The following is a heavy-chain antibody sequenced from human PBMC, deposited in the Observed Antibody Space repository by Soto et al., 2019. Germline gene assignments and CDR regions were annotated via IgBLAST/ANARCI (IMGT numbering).Heavy chain of an antibody. CDR3: ATVRYSGKIRGYFDY. D-gene: IGHD3-10*01. V-gene: IGHV3-30*03. CDR2: ISYDGSNK. J-gene: IGHJ4*02. Sequence: QVQLVESGGGVVQPGRSLRLSCAASGFTFSSYGMHWVRQAPGKGLEWVAVISYDGSNKYYADSVKGRFTISRDNSKHTLYLQMNGLRAEDTAVYYCATVRYSGKIRGYFDYWGQGTLVTVSS. CDR1: GFTFSSYG.